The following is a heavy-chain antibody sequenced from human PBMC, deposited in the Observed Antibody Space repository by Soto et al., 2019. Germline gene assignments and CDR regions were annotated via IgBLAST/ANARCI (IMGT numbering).Heavy chain of an antibody. D-gene: IGHD6-19*01. V-gene: IGHV1-18*01. CDR1: GYSFTNYG. Sequence: QDQLVQSGVEVKKPGASVKVSCKASGYSFTNYGITWVRQAPGQGFEWMGWISAYNVNTNYAQKLQGRVTMTTVASTSTAYLELRRLRSEDTAVYYCARDRGVAPPVAGNTHYYYYMDVWGKGTTVTVSS. J-gene: IGHJ6*03. CDR3: ARDRGVAPPVAGNTHYYYYMDV. CDR2: ISAYNVNT.